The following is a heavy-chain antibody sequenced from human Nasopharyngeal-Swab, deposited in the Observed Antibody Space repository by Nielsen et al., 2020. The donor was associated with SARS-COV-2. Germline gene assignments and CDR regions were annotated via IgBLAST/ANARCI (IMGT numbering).Heavy chain of an antibody. D-gene: IGHD6-19*01. CDR1: GYTFTSYD. CDR2: MNPNSGKT. CDR3: ARAGSSGWPYNWFDP. Sequence: ASVKVSCKASGYTFTSYDINWVRQATGQGLEWMGWMNPNSGKTGYAQKFQGRVTMTRNTSISTAYMELSSLRSEDTAVYYCARAGSSGWPYNWFDPWGQGTLVTVSS. V-gene: IGHV1-8*01. J-gene: IGHJ5*02.